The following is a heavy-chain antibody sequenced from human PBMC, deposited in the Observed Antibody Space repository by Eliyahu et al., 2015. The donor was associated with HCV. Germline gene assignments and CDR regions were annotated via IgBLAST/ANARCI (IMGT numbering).Heavy chain of an antibody. CDR2: ISSSSTYI. CDR3: ARDLWDYYDSSGYYPFHY. Sequence: EVQLVESGGGLVKPGGSLRLSCAASGFIFSSYSMNWVRQAPGKGLEWVSSISSSSTYIYYADSVKGRFTISRDNAKNSLYLQMNSLRAEDTAVYYCARDLWDYYDSSGYYPFHYWGQGTLVTVSS. D-gene: IGHD3-22*01. V-gene: IGHV3-21*01. CDR1: GFIFSSYS. J-gene: IGHJ4*02.